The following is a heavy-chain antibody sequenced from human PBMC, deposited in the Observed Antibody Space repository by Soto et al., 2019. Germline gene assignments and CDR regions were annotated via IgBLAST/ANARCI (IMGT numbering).Heavy chain of an antibody. CDR3: ARRGRYGGRSYTG. J-gene: IGHJ4*02. V-gene: IGHV4-34*01. Sequence: QMHIQQWGAGLLKPSETLSLTCAVSGGSFNDFYWNWVRQPPGEGLDWIGEVNDAGGTDDNPSLKSRVTISEDKSKNQLSLRLKSVTVADTATYYCARRGRYGGRSYTGWGQGTLVTVSS. D-gene: IGHD2-15*01. CDR1: GGSFNDFY. CDR2: VNDAGGT.